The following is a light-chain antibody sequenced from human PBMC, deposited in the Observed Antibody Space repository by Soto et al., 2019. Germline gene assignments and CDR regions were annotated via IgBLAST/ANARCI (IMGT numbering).Light chain of an antibody. CDR2: EVR. CDR1: MRDVGAYNL. Sequence: QSALTQPASVSGSAGQSITISCSGTMRDVGAYNLVSWYQQHPGTAPKLIIYEVRNRPSGISSRFSGSRSGNTASLTISGLQSEDEGDYYCSSYTGTTNLYVFGAGTKLTVL. J-gene: IGLJ1*01. CDR3: SSYTGTTNLYV. V-gene: IGLV2-14*01.